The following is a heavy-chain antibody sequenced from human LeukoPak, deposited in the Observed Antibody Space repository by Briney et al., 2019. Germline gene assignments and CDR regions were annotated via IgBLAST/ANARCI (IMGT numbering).Heavy chain of an antibody. D-gene: IGHD3-3*01. Sequence: PSETLSLTCTVSGGSISSSSYYWGWIRQPPGKGLEWIGSIYYSGSTYYNPSLKSRVTISVDTSKNQFSLKLSSVTAADTAVYYCARETYFDFWSGYFDPWGQGTLVTVSS. CDR2: IYYSGST. CDR1: GGSISSSSYY. J-gene: IGHJ5*02. V-gene: IGHV4-39*07. CDR3: ARETYFDFWSGYFDP.